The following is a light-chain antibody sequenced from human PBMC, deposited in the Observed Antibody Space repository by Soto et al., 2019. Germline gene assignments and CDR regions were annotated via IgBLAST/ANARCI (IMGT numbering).Light chain of an antibody. Sequence: DIGMTQSPSTLSASVGDRVTITCRASNSISSWLAWYQQKPGEAPKLLISKASTLESGVPSRFSGSGSGTEFPLTVSSLQPDDFATYYCQQYNSYSGLTFGGGTKVGIK. J-gene: IGKJ4*01. CDR3: QQYNSYSGLT. V-gene: IGKV1-5*03. CDR1: NSISSW. CDR2: KAS.